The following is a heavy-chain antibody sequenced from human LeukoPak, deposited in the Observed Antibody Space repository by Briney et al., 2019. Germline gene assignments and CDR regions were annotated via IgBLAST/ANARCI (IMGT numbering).Heavy chain of an antibody. CDR1: GFSLSTSGVA. CDR3: ARKPDTGGYLDY. V-gene: IGHV2-5*02. CDR2: IYWDDDK. J-gene: IGHJ4*02. D-gene: IGHD1-14*01. Sequence: SGPTLVNPTQTLTLTCTFSGFSLSTSGVAVGGIRQPPGKALEWLALIYWDDDKRYSPSLKSRLTVTKDTSRNQVVLTLTNMDPLDTATYFCARKPDTGGYLDYWGQGTLVTVSS.